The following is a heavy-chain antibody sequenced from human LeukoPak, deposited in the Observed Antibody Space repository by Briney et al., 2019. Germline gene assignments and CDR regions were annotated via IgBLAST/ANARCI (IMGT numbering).Heavy chain of an antibody. J-gene: IGHJ6*03. D-gene: IGHD1-26*01. CDR2: INHSGST. Sequence: PSETLSLTCAVSGGSISSSNWWSWVRQPPGKGLEWIGEINHSGSTNYNPSLKSRVTISVDTSKNQFSLKLSSVTAADTAVYYCARRYSGSYDPFVLYYYYYMDVWGKGTTVTVSS. CDR3: ARRYSGSYDPFVLYYYYYMDV. CDR1: GGSISSSNW. V-gene: IGHV4-4*02.